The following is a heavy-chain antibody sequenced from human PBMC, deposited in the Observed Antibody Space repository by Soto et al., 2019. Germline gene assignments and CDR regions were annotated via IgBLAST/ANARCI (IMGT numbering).Heavy chain of an antibody. V-gene: IGHV3-23*01. CDR1: GITFSSYA. CDR3: AKGPHSSGWHYFDY. CDR2: VSGSGANT. J-gene: IGHJ4*02. D-gene: IGHD6-19*01. Sequence: GGSLRLSCAASGITFSSYAMSWVRQAPGKGLEWVSTVSGSGANTYYADSVKGRSTISRDNSENTLYLQMISLRAEDMAIYYCAKGPHSSGWHYFDYWGQGTLVTVSS.